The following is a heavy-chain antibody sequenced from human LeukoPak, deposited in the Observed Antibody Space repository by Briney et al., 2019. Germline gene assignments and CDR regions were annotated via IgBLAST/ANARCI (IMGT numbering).Heavy chain of an antibody. Sequence: GGSLRLSCAASGFTVDSNYLSWVRQAPGKGLEWVSTIYTGGNTYYAASVKGRFTISRDFSKNTVFLHMNSLRAEDMVMYYCARGDDSGYYDYFDYWGQGALVTVSS. J-gene: IGHJ4*02. CDR2: IYTGGNT. CDR3: ARGDDSGYYDYFDY. CDR1: GFTVDSNY. D-gene: IGHD3-22*01. V-gene: IGHV3-53*01.